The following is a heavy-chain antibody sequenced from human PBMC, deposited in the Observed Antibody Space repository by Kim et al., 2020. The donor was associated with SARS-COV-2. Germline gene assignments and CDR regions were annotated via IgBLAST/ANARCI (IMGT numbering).Heavy chain of an antibody. D-gene: IGHD2-15*01. CDR3: ASTSGVLCSGGSCYSNYFYYGMDV. V-gene: IGHV4-38-2*02. J-gene: IGHJ6*02. Sequence: SETLSLTCTVSGYSISSGYYWGWIRQPPGKGLEWIGSIYHSGSTYYNPSPKSRVTISVDTSKNQFSLKLSSVTAADTAAYYCASTSGVLCSGGSCYSNYFYYGMDVWGQGTTVTVSS. CDR1: GYSISSGYY. CDR2: IYHSGST.